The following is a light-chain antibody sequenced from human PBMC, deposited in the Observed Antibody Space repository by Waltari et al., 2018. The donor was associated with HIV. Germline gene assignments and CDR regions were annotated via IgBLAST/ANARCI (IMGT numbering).Light chain of an antibody. V-gene: IGLV3-1*01. CDR2: QDS. CDR1: KLGDKY. J-gene: IGLJ3*02. CDR3: QAWDSNTWV. Sequence: SYELTQPPSVSVSPGQTASITCSGDKLGDKYACLYHQKPGQSPVLVIVQDSKRPSGIPERFSGANSGHTATLTISGTQAMDEADYYCQAWDSNTWVFGGGTKLTVL.